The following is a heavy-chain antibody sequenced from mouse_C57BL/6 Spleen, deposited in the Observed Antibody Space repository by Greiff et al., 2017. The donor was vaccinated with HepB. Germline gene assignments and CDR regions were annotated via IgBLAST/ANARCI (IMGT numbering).Heavy chain of an antibody. CDR1: GYAFSSSW. V-gene: IGHV1-82*01. J-gene: IGHJ1*03. CDR2: IYPGDGDT. CDR3: YPWYFDV. Sequence: QVQLQQSGPELVKPGASVKISCKASGYAFSSSWMNWVKQRPGKGLEWIGRIYPGDGDTNYNGKFKGKATLTADKSSSTAYMQLSSLTSEDSAVYFCYPWYFDVWGTGTTVTVSS.